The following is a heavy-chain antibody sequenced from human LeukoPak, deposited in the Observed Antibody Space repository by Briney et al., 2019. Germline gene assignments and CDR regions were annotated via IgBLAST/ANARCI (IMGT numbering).Heavy chain of an antibody. CDR1: GFTFSNYW. V-gene: IGHV3-7*03. CDR3: GRGLDWLGHPTLVSDY. D-gene: IGHD3/OR15-3a*01. CDR2: IKQDGSEQ. J-gene: IGHJ4*02. Sequence: SGGSLRLSCATCGFTFSNYWMSWCRQAPGKGLEWVAIIKQDGSEQYFVDSVKGRFTISRDNAKKSLYLHMNSPRAGDTAVYYCGRGLDWLGHPTLVSDYWGQGPLVTVSS.